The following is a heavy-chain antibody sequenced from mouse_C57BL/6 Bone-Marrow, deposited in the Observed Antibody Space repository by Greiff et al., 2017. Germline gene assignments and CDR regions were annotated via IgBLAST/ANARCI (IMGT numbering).Heavy chain of an antibody. Sequence: VKLQQPGAELVMPGASVKLSCKASGYTFTSYWMHWVKQRPGQGLEWIGEIDPSDSYTNYNQKFKGKSTVTVDKSSSTAYMQLSSLTSEDSAVYYCARSEGLLLYSYWGQGTTLTVSS. V-gene: IGHV1-69*01. CDR3: ARSEGLLLYSY. J-gene: IGHJ2*01. D-gene: IGHD2-12*01. CDR1: GYTFTSYW. CDR2: IDPSDSYT.